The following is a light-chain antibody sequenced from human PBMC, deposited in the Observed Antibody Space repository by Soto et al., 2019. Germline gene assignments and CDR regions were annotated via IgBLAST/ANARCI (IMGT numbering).Light chain of an antibody. CDR3: SSYTCSSTDVG. J-gene: IGLJ2*01. CDR2: DVS. Sequence: QSALTQPASVSGSPGQSITISCTGTSSDVGGYNYVSWYQQHPGKAPKLMIYDVSNRPSGVSNRFSGSKSGNTASLTISGRQAEDEADYYCSSYTCSSTDVGFGGGTKLTV. CDR1: SSDVGGYNY. V-gene: IGLV2-14*01.